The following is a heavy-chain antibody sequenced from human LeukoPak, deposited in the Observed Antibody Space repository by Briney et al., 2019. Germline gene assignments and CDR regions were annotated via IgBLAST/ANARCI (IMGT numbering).Heavy chain of an antibody. CDR3: ATDHYDILTGYYTFLDY. CDR2: ITGPGDSA. V-gene: IGHV3-23*01. CDR1: GFTFSNYA. Sequence: GGSLRLSCVASGFTFSNYAMTWVRQAPGKGLEWVSAITGPGDSADHADSVKGRFTISRDNSKNTLYLQMNSLRAEDTAVYYCATDHYDILTGYYTFLDYWGQGTLVTVSS. J-gene: IGHJ4*02. D-gene: IGHD3-9*01.